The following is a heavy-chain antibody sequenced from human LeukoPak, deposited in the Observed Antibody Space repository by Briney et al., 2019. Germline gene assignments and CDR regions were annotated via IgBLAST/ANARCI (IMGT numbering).Heavy chain of an antibody. Sequence: GGSLRLSCVASGFTFNNYGIHWIRQAPGKGLEWVAFIRFDGSKKFYSDSVKGRFTISRDNSKNTLYLQMNSLRAEDSAVYYCARETAVSGGVFFDDWGQGTLVTVSS. V-gene: IGHV3-30*02. CDR3: ARETAVSGGVFFDD. J-gene: IGHJ4*02. CDR2: IRFDGSKK. D-gene: IGHD1-14*01. CDR1: GFTFNNYG.